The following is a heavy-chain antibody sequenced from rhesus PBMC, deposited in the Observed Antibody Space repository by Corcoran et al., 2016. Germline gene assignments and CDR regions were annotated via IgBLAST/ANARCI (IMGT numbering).Heavy chain of an antibody. V-gene: IGHV3-8*01. J-gene: IGHJ4*01. CDR3: VKEASERGIFDF. Sequence: EVQLVESGGGLVQPGGSLRLACTGSGFTVSSYYMYWVRQAPGEGLGWVSTINPASNNSWYTDSVKGRFSISKENAKNTLYLQMASLRPEDTAVYYCVKEASERGIFDFWGQGVLVTVSS. CDR2: INPASNNS. CDR1: GFTVSSYY. D-gene: IGHD1-32*01.